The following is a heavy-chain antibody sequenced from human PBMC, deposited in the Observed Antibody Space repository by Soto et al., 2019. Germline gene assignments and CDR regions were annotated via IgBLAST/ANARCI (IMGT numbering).Heavy chain of an antibody. V-gene: IGHV1-69*01. D-gene: IGHD2-15*01. CDR3: ARDVVRSTAGDS. Sequence: QLQLVQSGTEVKEPGSSVKVSCKASGGTFSTSSFVWVRQGPGQGLEWMGGIIPIFTRTNFAQKFQGRVTFSPDESTRTTYMELRSLTSEDTAIYYGARDVVRSTAGDSWGQGTLVTVSS. CDR1: GGTFSTSS. J-gene: IGHJ4*02. CDR2: IIPIFTRT.